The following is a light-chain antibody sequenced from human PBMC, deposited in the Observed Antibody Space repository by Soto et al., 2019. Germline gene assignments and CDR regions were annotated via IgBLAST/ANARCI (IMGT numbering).Light chain of an antibody. CDR1: SSNIGTNY. J-gene: IGLJ2*01. CDR2: GTT. V-gene: IGLV1-47*02. Sequence: QSVLTQPPSASGTTGQRVTISCSGSSSNIGTNYVFWYQQLPGTAPKLLIFGTTQRPSGVPDRFSGSKSGTSASLAISGLRSEDEADYYCAAWDDTLSGVVFGGGTKLTVL. CDR3: AAWDDTLSGVV.